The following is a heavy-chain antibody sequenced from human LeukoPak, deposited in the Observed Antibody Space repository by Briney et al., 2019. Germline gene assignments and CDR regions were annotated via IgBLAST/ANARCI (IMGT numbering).Heavy chain of an antibody. J-gene: IGHJ4*02. D-gene: IGHD6-13*01. CDR1: GGSISSHY. Sequence: SETLSLTCTVPGGSISSHYWSWIRQPPGKGLEWIGYIYYSGSTNYNPSLKSRVTISVDTSKNQFSLKLSSVTAADTAVYYCAKGDSSSWSFWGQGTLVTVSS. V-gene: IGHV4-59*11. CDR2: IYYSGST. CDR3: AKGDSSSWSF.